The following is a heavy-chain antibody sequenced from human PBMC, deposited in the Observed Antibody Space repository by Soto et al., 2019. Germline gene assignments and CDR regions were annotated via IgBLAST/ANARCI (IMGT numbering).Heavy chain of an antibody. J-gene: IGHJ5*02. V-gene: IGHV4-59*01. CDR2: VYYTGTT. CDR1: GGSIGSYH. CDR3: ARDTVLTGMYDL. Sequence: SETLSLTCTVSGGSIGSYHWSWVRQPPGKGLEWIASVYYTGTTNYNPSLGSRVTISIDAPENQISLKLTSVTAADTAFYYCARDTVLTGMYDLWGQGTLVTVSS. D-gene: IGHD4-17*01.